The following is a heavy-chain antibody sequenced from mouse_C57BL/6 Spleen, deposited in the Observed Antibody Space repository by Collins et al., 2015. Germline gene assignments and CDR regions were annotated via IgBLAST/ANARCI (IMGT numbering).Heavy chain of an antibody. Sequence: QVQLQQPGAELVRPGSSVKLSCKASGYTFTSYWMDWVKQRPGQGLEWIGNIYPSDSETHYNQKFKDKATLTIDKSSSTAYMQLSSLTSEDSAVYYCARLHYGSSYGYFDYWGQGTTLTVSS. CDR3: ARLHYGSSYGYFDY. J-gene: IGHJ2*01. V-gene: IGHV1-61*01. CDR2: IYPSDSET. D-gene: IGHD1-1*01. CDR1: GYTFTSYW.